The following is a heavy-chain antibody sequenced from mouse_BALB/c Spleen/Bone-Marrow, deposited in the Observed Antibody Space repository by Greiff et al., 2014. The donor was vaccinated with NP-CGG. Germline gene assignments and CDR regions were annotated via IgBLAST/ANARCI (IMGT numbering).Heavy chain of an antibody. Sequence: VQLQESGAELLRPGTSVKVSCKASGYAFTNYLIEWVKQRPGQGLEWIGVIYPGSGGTNYNEKFRDKATLTADKSSSTAYMQLSSLTSDDSAVYFCARGTTVYYFDYWGQGTTLTVSS. D-gene: IGHD1-1*01. J-gene: IGHJ2*01. V-gene: IGHV1-54*01. CDR3: ARGTTVYYFDY. CDR2: IYPGSGGT. CDR1: GYAFTNYL.